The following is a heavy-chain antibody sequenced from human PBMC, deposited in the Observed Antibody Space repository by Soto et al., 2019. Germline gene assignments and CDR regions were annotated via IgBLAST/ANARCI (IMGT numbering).Heavy chain of an antibody. D-gene: IGHD1-26*01. V-gene: IGHV1-3*01. Sequence: QVQLVQSGAEVKKPGASVKIFCKTSGYPFTTYVIHWVRQAPGQSLEWMGWINAGNGDTKYSGQFQGRVIISRDTAASTAFMDMNSQRSEDTAVYYCARKWGHSASWGQGTLVTVSS. CDR1: GYPFTTYV. CDR3: ARKWGHSAS. CDR2: INAGNGDT. J-gene: IGHJ4*02.